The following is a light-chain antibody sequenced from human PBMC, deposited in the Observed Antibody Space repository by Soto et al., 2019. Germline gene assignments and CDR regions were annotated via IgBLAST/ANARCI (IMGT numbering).Light chain of an antibody. CDR1: RNDVGDYNF. J-gene: IGLJ1*01. V-gene: IGLV2-14*03. Sequence: SVLTQPASVSWSPGQSITISCTGTRNDVGDYNFVSWYQQHPGKAPKVMIYDVINRPSGVSNRFSGSKSGNTASLTISGLQVEDEADYYCSSYTGSSTYVFGTGTKVTVL. CDR2: DVI. CDR3: SSYTGSSTYV.